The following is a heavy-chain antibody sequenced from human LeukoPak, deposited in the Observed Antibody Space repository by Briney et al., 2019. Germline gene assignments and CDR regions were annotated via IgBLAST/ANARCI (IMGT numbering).Heavy chain of an antibody. D-gene: IGHD6-19*01. Sequence: GGSLRLSCATSGFTFSNYAMNWVRQAPGKGLEWVSGISGSGSSTYYADSVKGRFTISRDNSKKTLYLQMNSLRAEDTAVYYCARDRGLSRSFDYWGQGILVTVSS. CDR1: GFTFSNYA. CDR2: ISGSGSST. J-gene: IGHJ4*02. V-gene: IGHV3-23*01. CDR3: ARDRGLSRSFDY.